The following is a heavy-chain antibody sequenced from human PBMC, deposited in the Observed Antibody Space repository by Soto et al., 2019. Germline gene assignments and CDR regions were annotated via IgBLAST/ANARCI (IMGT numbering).Heavy chain of an antibody. D-gene: IGHD3-3*01. CDR1: GGSISSGGDY. CDR3: ARAYDFWSGYSHGALDY. Sequence: PSETLSLTCTVSGGSISSGGDYWSWIRQHPGKGLEWIGYIYNSGSTYYNPSLKSRVTISVDTSKNQFSLKLSSVTAADTAVYYCARAYDFWSGYSHGALDYWGQGTLVTVSS. J-gene: IGHJ4*02. CDR2: IYNSGST. V-gene: IGHV4-31*03.